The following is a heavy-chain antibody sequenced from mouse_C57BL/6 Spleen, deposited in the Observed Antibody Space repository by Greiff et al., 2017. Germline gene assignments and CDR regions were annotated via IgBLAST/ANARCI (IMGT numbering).Heavy chain of an antibody. V-gene: IGHV1-55*01. J-gene: IGHJ3*01. Sequence: QVQLQQPGAELVKPGASVKMSCKASGYTFTSYWITWVKQRPGQGLEWTGDIYPGSGSTNYKEKFKSKATLTVDTSSSTAYLQLSSLTSEDSAVYYCARDGDYGRTWFAYWGQGTLVTVSA. CDR1: GYTFTSYW. CDR3: ARDGDYGRTWFAY. D-gene: IGHD2-4*01. CDR2: IYPGSGST.